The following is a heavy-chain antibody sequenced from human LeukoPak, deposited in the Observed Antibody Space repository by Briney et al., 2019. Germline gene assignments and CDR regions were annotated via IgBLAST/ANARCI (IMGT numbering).Heavy chain of an antibody. J-gene: IGHJ5*02. D-gene: IGHD3-10*01. CDR2: INHSGST. CDR1: GGSFSGYY. Sequence: PSETLSLTCAVYGGSFSGYYWSWIRQPPGKGLEWIGEINHSGSTNYNPSLKSRVTISVDTSKNQFSLKLSSVTAADTAVYYCARHRYYGSGSYYNTCWFDPWGQGTLVTVSS. V-gene: IGHV4-34*01. CDR3: ARHRYYGSGSYYNTCWFDP.